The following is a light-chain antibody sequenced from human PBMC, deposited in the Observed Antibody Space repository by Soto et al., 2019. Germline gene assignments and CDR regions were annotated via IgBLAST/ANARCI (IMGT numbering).Light chain of an antibody. J-gene: IGLJ1*01. CDR1: SSNIGAGYD. CDR3: CSYTSSSTYV. Sequence: QSVLTQPPSVSGAPGQRVTISCTGSSSNIGAGYDVSWYQQLPGTAPKLLIYDDSNRPSGVSNRFSGSKSGNTASLTISGLQAEDEADYYCCSYTSSSTYVFGTGTKVTVL. CDR2: DDS. V-gene: IGLV1-40*01.